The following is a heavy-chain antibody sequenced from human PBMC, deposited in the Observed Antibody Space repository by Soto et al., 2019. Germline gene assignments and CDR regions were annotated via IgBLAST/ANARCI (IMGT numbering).Heavy chain of an antibody. D-gene: IGHD3-10*02. CDR2: ISYDGSLQ. Sequence: QAQLVESGGGVVQPGRSLRLSCAASGFAFSSYGMHWVRQXXXXXXXWVAVISYDGSLQHYADSVKGRFTISRDNXXXXXLXXXXXXXXXXXXXXYCVSDRGYXXASVPYSWGQGTLVSVSS. J-gene: IGHJ4*02. CDR1: GFAFSSYG. CDR3: VSDRGYXXASVPYS. V-gene: IGHV3-30*05.